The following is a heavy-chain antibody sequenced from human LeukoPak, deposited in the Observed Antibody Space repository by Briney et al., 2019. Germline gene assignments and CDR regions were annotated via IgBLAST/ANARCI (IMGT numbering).Heavy chain of an antibody. D-gene: IGHD3-10*01. CDR1: GFTLSSYW. CDR3: TTDLPTFGSGEMEY. CDR2: INSDGSST. V-gene: IGHV3-74*01. J-gene: IGHJ4*02. Sequence: AGGSLRLSCAASGFTLSSYWMHWVRQAPGKGLVWVSRINSDGSSTSYADSVKGRFTISRDNDKNTLYLQMNRLRAEDTAVYYCTTDLPTFGSGEMEYWGQGTLVTVSS.